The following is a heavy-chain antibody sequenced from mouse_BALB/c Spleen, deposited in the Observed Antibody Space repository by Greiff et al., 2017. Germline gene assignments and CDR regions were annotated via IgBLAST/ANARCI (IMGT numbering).Heavy chain of an antibody. V-gene: IGHV2-9*02. CDR2: IWAGGST. Sequence: VQLQESGPGLVAPSQSLSITCTVSGFSLTSYGVHWVRQPPGKGLEWLGVIWAGGSTNYNSALMSRLSISKDNSKSQVFLKMNSLQTDDTAMYYCARDDGYYEYFDVWGAGTTVTVSS. CDR3: ARDDGYYEYFDV. CDR1: GFSLTSYG. J-gene: IGHJ1*01. D-gene: IGHD2-3*01.